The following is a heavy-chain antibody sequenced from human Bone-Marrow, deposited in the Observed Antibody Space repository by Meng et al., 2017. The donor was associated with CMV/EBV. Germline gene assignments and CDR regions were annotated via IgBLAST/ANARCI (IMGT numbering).Heavy chain of an antibody. CDR2: INPNSGDT. CDR1: YY. D-gene: IGHD2-15*01. CDR3: AREAGSGNCSGVTCYSGDRFDP. J-gene: IGHJ5*02. V-gene: IGHV1-2*02. Sequence: YYMHWGRQAPGQGLEWMGWINPNSGDTNYAQSFQGRVTMTRDTSISIAYMELSRLRSVDTAVYYCAREAGSGNCSGVTCYSGDRFDPWGQGTLVTVSS.